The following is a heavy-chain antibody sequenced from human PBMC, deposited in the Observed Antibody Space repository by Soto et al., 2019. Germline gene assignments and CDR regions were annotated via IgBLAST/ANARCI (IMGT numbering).Heavy chain of an antibody. CDR3: ARNGVGSIAARGSHFDY. CDR2: IYYSGST. D-gene: IGHD6-6*01. Sequence: SQTLSLTCPVAGCYVSSGSYYWSWIRQPPGKGLEWIGYIYYSGSTNYNPSLKSRVTISVDTSKNQFSLKLSSVTAADTAVYYCARNGVGSIAARGSHFDYWGQGTLVTVS. CDR1: GCYVSSGSYY. V-gene: IGHV4-61*01. J-gene: IGHJ4*02.